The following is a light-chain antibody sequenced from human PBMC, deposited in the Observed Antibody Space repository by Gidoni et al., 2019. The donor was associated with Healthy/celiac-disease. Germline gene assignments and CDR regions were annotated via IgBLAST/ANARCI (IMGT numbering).Light chain of an antibody. V-gene: IGKV3-11*01. J-gene: IGKJ4*01. CDR3: QQRSNWPRLT. CDR2: DAS. Sequence: IVLPQSPATLSLSPGERATLSCRASQSVSSYLAWYQQKPGQAPRLLIYDASNRATGIPARFSGSGSGTDFTLTISSLEPEDFAVYYCQQRSNWPRLTFXGXTKVEIK. CDR1: QSVSSY.